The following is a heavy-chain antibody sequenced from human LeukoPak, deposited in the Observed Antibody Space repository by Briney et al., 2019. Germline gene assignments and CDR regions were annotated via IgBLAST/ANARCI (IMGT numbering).Heavy chain of an antibody. D-gene: IGHD5-24*01. CDR3: AKDSRWYSDDDY. V-gene: IGHV3-30*18. CDR2: ISYDGSNE. CDR1: GFTFSSYG. Sequence: GRSLRLSCAASGFTFSSYGMHWVRQAPGKGLEWVAVISYDGSNEYYADSVKGRFTISRDNSKNTLYLQMNSLRAEDTAVYYCAKDSRWYSDDDYWGQGTLVTVSS. J-gene: IGHJ4*02.